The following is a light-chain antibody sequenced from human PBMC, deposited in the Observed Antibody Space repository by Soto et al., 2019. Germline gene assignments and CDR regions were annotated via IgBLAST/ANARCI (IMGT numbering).Light chain of an antibody. J-gene: IGKJ2*01. CDR2: GAS. V-gene: IGKV1-6*01. CDR3: QQSYSTPYT. Sequence: AIQMTQSPSSLSASVGDRVTITCRASQDIRSDLGWYQQKPGKAPNLLIYGASSLQTGVPSRFSGSGSGTDFALTISSLQPEDFAAYYCQQSYSTPYTFGQGTNLEI. CDR1: QDIRSD.